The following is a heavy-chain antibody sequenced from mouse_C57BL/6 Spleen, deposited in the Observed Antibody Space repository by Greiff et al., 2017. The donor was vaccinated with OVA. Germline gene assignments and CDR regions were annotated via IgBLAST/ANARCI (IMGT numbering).Heavy chain of an antibody. CDR2: IYPRDGST. V-gene: IGHV1-85*01. CDR1: GYTFTSYD. Sequence: QVHVKQSGPELVKPGASVKLSCKASGYTFTSYDINWVKQRPGQGLEWIGWIYPRDGSTKYNEKFKGKATLTVDTSSSTAYMELHSLTSEDSAVYFCARDYDSSYWYFDVWGTGTTVTVSS. J-gene: IGHJ1*03. D-gene: IGHD1-1*01. CDR3: ARDYDSSYWYFDV.